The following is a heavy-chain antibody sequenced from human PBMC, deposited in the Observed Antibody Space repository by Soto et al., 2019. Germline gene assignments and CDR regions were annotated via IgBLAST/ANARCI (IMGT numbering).Heavy chain of an antibody. D-gene: IGHD4-17*01. Sequence: EVQLVAPGGVLVQPGGALRLSCVASGFSLSYHYMDWVRPAPGKGLEWLGLIRNEASGYTTNYAASVKGRFTISRDDSKNSLFLQTDSLRAADEAIYYCSDVTCNRDYVPWGQGTLFTVSS. CDR2: IRNEASGYTT. CDR3: SDVTCNRDYVP. J-gene: IGHJ4*02. V-gene: IGHV3-72*01. CDR1: GFSLSYHY.